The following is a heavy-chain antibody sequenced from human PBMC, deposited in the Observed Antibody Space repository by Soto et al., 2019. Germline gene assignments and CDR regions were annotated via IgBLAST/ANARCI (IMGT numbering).Heavy chain of an antibody. CDR1: GESFSGYY. D-gene: IGHD2-15*01. CDR2: INHSGTT. J-gene: IGHJ4*02. CDR3: ARGVDIVVVVAARTYDY. Sequence: SETLSLTCDVYGESFSGYYWSWIRQPPGKGLEWIGVINHSGTTNYSPSLKRRVTISVDTSKNQFSLKLSFVAAADTAVYYCARGVDIVVVVAARTYDYWGQGTLVTVSS. V-gene: IGHV4-34*01.